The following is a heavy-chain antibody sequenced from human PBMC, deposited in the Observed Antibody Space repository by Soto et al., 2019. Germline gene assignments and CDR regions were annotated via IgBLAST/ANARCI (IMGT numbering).Heavy chain of an antibody. V-gene: IGHV4-59*01. CDR1: GGSISSYY. D-gene: IGHD5-18*01. CDR2: IYYSGST. CDR3: ARDRSYGYFDY. Sequence: SETLSLTCTVSGGSISSYYWSWIRQPPGKGLEWIGYIYYSGSTNYNPPLKSRVTISVDTSKNQFSLKLSSVTAADTATYYCARDRSYGYFDYWGQGTLVTVSS. J-gene: IGHJ4*02.